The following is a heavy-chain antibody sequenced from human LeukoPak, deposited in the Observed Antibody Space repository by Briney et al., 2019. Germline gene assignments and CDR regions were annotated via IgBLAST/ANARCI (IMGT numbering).Heavy chain of an antibody. CDR2: INPNSGGA. J-gene: IGHJ5*02. Sequence: ASVKVSCKASGYTFTGYYMHWVRQAPGQGLEWMGWINPNSGGANYAQKFQGRVTMTRDTSIGTAYMELSRLRSDDTAVYYCARDYIAVAGNWFDPWGQGTLVTVSS. V-gene: IGHV1-2*02. CDR1: GYTFTGYY. CDR3: ARDYIAVAGNWFDP. D-gene: IGHD6-19*01.